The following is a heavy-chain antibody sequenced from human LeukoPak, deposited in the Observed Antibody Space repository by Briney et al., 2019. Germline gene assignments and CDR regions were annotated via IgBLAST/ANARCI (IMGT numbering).Heavy chain of an antibody. D-gene: IGHD2-15*01. J-gene: IGHJ6*03. CDR1: GGSLSSYY. Sequence: PSETLSLTCTVSGGSLSSYYWNWIRQPPGKGLEWIGYIYYSGSTNYNPSLKSRVTILVDTSKNQFSLKLSSVTAADTAVYYCARGRRIVVVLGATRTHRDYYMDVWGKGTTVTVSS. CDR3: ARGRRIVVVLGATRTHRDYYMDV. V-gene: IGHV4-59*12. CDR2: IYYSGST.